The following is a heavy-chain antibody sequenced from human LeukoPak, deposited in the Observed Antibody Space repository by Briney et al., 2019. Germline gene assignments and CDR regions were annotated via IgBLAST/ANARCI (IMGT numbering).Heavy chain of an antibody. CDR1: GFTFSSYA. CDR3: ARGGEALTTVVTPSPY. Sequence: GGSLRLSCAASGFTFSSYAVHWVRQAPGKGLEWVAVISYDGSNKYYADSVKGRFTISRDNSKNTLYLQMNSLRAEDTAVYYCARGGEALTTVVTPSPYWGQGTLVTVSS. CDR2: ISYDGSNK. V-gene: IGHV3-30-3*01. D-gene: IGHD4-23*01. J-gene: IGHJ4*02.